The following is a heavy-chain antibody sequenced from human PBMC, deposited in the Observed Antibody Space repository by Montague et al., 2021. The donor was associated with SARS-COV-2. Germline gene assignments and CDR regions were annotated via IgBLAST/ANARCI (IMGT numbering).Heavy chain of an antibody. J-gene: IGHJ4*02. Sequence: SLRLSCAASGFTFSSYSMNWVRQAPGRGLEWVSSIGSSSRNIYYADSXXGRLTISRDNARSLLFLQMNSLRAEDTAVYYCAKDKFDYDSTGYPYDYWGQGTLVTVSS. CDR1: GFTFSSYS. D-gene: IGHD3-22*01. CDR2: IGSSSRNI. CDR3: AKDKFDYDSTGYPYDY. V-gene: IGHV3-21*06.